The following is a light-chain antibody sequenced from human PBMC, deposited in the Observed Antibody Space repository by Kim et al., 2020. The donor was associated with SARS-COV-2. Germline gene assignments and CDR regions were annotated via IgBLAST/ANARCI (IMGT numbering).Light chain of an antibody. CDR2: YDS. CDR3: QVWDSSYVV. V-gene: IGLV3-21*04. Sequence: SVAPGKTARITCGGNNIGSKSVHWYQQKPGQAPVLVIYYDSDRPSGIPERFSGSNSGNTATLTISRDEAGDEADYYCQVWDSSYVVFGGGTQLTVL. CDR1: NIGSKS. J-gene: IGLJ2*01.